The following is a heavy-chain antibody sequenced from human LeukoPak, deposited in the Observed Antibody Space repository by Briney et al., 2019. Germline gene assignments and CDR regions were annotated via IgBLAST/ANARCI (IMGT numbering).Heavy chain of an antibody. CDR2: IYTSGST. V-gene: IGHV4-61*02. J-gene: IGHJ5*02. Sequence: SETLSLTCTVSGGSISSGNYYWSWIRQPAGKGLEWIGRIYTSGSTNYNPSLKSRVTISVDTSKNQFSLKLSSVTAADTAVYYCARVLDYYDSSGYYLWGQGTLVTVSS. D-gene: IGHD3-22*01. CDR1: GGSISSGNYY. CDR3: ARVLDYYDSSGYYL.